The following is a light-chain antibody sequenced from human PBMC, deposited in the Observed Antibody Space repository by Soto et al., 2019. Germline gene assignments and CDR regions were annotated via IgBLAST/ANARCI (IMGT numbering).Light chain of an antibody. J-gene: IGLJ2*01. CDR3: SSYTSSDTLV. CDR2: DVS. Sequence: QSALTQPASVSGSPGQSITISCTGTSSDVGTYEYVSWYQQHPGKAPKLMIYDVSNRPSGVSNRFSGSKSGNTASLTISGIQTEDEADYYCSSYTSSDTLVFGGGTKLTVL. CDR1: SSDVGTYEY. V-gene: IGLV2-14*01.